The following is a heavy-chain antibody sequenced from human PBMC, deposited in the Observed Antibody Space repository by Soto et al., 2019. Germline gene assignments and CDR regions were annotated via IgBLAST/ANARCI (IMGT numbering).Heavy chain of an antibody. CDR3: ASTTGTTYVNY. D-gene: IGHD1-1*01. CDR2: ISSSSSTI. CDR1: GFTFSSYS. J-gene: IGHJ4*02. Sequence: EVQLVESGGGLVQPGGSLRLSCAASGFTFSSYSMNWVRQAPGKGLEWVSYISSSSSTIYYADSVKGRFPISRDNAKNSLYLQMNSLRAEDTAVYYCASTTGTTYVNYWGQGTLVTVSS. V-gene: IGHV3-48*01.